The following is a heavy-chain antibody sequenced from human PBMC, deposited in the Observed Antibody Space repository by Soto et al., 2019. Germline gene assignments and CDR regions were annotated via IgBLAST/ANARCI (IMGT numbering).Heavy chain of an antibody. J-gene: IGHJ4*02. V-gene: IGHV4-31*03. D-gene: IGHD3-16*02. CDR3: ARGDDYVWGSYRHNFSPEAIWFDD. CDR2: IYYSGST. Sequence: SETLSLTCTVSGGSISSGGYYWSWIRQHPGKGLEWIGYIYYSGSTYYNPSLKSRVTISVDTSKNQFSLKLSSVTAADTAVYYCARGDDYVWGSYRHNFSPEAIWFDDWGQGTLVTVSS. CDR1: GGSISSGGYY.